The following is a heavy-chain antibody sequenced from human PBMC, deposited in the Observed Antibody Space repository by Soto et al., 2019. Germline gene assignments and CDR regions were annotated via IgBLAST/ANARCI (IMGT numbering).Heavy chain of an antibody. CDR2: ISHSGST. CDR1: GGSISSGDYH. J-gene: IGHJ4*02. V-gene: IGHV4-30-4*01. D-gene: IGHD5-18*01. CDR3: ARLQFAYSYAFDY. Sequence: QVQLQESGPGLVKPSQTLSLTCTVSGGSISSGDYHWSWIRQPPGKGLEWIGYISHSGSTYYNPSLKSRVTISVDTSKSKLSLKLSSVTAADTAVYYCARLQFAYSYAFDYWGQGTLVTVSS.